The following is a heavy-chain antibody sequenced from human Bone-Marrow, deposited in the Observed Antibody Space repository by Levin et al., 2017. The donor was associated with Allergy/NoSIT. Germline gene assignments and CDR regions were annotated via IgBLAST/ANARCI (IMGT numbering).Heavy chain of an antibody. CDR3: ARAIPSGGNSYYYYYMDV. CDR2: IYYSGST. J-gene: IGHJ6*03. V-gene: IGHV4-59*01. D-gene: IGHD4-23*01. Sequence: PSETLSLTCTVPGGSISTYYWSWIRQPPEKRLEWIGYIYYSGSTKYNPSLKSRVTLLVDTSKNLFSLKLSSVTAADSAVYFCARAIPSGGNSYYYYYMDVWGKGTTVTVSS. CDR1: GGSISTYY.